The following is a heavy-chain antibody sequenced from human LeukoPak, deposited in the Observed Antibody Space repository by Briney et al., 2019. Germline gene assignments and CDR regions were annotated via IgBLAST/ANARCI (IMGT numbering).Heavy chain of an antibody. CDR3: ARDGGFHTYFW. CDR2: IDGSGTVK. CDR1: GFTFINYY. V-gene: IGHV3-7*03. Sequence: PGGSLRLSCAASGFTFINYYISWVRQLPGKGLEWVANIDGSGTVKHYVDSVKGRFTISRYNADNSVSLQMDRLGVDDTALYFCARDGGFHTYFWWSQGTLVTVSS. D-gene: IGHD3-16*01. J-gene: IGHJ4*02.